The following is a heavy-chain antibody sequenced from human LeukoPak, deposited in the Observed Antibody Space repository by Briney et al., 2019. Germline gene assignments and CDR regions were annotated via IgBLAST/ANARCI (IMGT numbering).Heavy chain of an antibody. J-gene: IGHJ4*02. D-gene: IGHD6-13*01. CDR2: IFHSGST. Sequence: PSETLSLTCTVSGGSISSGGYYWSWIRQPPGKGLEWIGYIFHSGSTYYNPSLKSRLTISVDTSKNQFSLKLSSVTAADTAVYYCAIQGYSSSWLSLDSWGQGALVTVSS. V-gene: IGHV4-31*03. CDR1: GGSISSGGYY. CDR3: AIQGYSSSWLSLDS.